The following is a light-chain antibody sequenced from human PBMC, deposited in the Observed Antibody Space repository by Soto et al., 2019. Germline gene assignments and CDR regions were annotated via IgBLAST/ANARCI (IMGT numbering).Light chain of an antibody. Sequence: DIQITQSPSTLSASVGDRVTLTCPASQSISSWLAWYQQKPGKAPRLLIFDASSLMSGVPSRFSGSGSGTDFTLTINSLQPDDSATYYCQQYDSFSVWTFGQGTKV. V-gene: IGKV1-5*01. J-gene: IGKJ1*01. CDR1: QSISSW. CDR3: QQYDSFSVWT. CDR2: DAS.